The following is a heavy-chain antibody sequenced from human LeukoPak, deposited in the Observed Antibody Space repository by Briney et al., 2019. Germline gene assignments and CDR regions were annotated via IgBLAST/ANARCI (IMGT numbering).Heavy chain of an antibody. CDR1: GGSVRSSEYY. J-gene: IGHJ4*02. D-gene: IGHD3-22*01. V-gene: IGHV4-39*01. CDR2: IYYSGST. CDR3: ARLGSAYPSSRVDH. Sequence: SETLSLTCTVSGGSVRSSEYYWGWIRQPPGKGLEWIGSIYYSGSTYYKSSLKSRVIIFIDTSNNQLSLRLSSVIAADTAVYYCARLGSAYPSSRVDHWGQGTLVTVSS.